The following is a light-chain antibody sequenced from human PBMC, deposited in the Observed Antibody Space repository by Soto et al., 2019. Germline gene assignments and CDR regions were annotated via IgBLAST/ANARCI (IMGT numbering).Light chain of an antibody. V-gene: IGLV1-40*01. CDR1: NSSIGAGHP. CDR3: QSFDSHVLGLL. Sequence: QSVLTQPPSVTGAPGQSVTISCSGSNSSIGAGHPVNWYQQFPGSAPKLLIYSNAARPSGVPDRFSGSKSGTSASLAITGLQAEDEADYYCQSFDSHVLGLLFGVGTKLTVL. CDR2: SNA. J-gene: IGLJ2*01.